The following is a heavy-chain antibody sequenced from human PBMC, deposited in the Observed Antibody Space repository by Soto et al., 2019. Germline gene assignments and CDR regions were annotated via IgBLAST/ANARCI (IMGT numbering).Heavy chain of an antibody. V-gene: IGHV1-2*02. Sequence: QVQLVQSGAEVKKPGASVKVSCRASGYTFTGYYIHWVRQAPGQGLEWMGWINPRSGGGNYAQRFQGRVTVARYTSITTAYMELSSLRSDDTAVYYCARANSGDDDEFDYWGQGTLVTVSS. CDR2: INPRSGGG. CDR1: GYTFTGYY. CDR3: ARANSGDDDEFDY. J-gene: IGHJ4*02. D-gene: IGHD5-12*01.